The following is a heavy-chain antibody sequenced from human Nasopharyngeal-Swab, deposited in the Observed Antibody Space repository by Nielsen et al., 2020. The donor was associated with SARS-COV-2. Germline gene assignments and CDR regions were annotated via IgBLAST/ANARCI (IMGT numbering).Heavy chain of an antibody. Sequence: ASVKVSCKASGYTCTSYGISWVRQAPGQGLEWMGWISAYNGNTNYAQKLQGRVTMTTDTSTSTAYMELRSLRSDDTAVYYCARGVYDYVWGSTPYYWGQGTLVTVSS. CDR3: ARGVYDYVWGSTPYY. V-gene: IGHV1-18*04. CDR1: GYTCTSYG. D-gene: IGHD3-16*01. CDR2: ISAYNGNT. J-gene: IGHJ4*02.